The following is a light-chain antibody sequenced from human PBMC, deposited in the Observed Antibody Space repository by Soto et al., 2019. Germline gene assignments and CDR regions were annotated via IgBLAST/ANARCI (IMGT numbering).Light chain of an antibody. CDR2: GAS. J-gene: IGKJ2*01. V-gene: IGKV3-20*01. CDR3: QQYNTFPYT. CDR1: QSVSSGY. Sequence: DIVLTQSPGTLYLSPGERATLSCRASQSVSSGYLAWYQQRPGQAPRLLIYGASTRATGIPDRFSGSGSGTDFTLTISRLEPEDFATYYCQQYNTFPYTFGQGTKLEIK.